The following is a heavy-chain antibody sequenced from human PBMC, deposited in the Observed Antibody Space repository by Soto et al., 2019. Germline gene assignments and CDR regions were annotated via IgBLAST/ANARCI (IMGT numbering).Heavy chain of an antibody. J-gene: IGHJ4*02. CDR3: ARRGGTTYFDY. Sequence: PGECLKISCKGSGYSFTIYWINWVRQIPGKGLEWMGRIDPSDSYSNYSPSFQGHVTISADKSISTAYLQWSSLKASDTAIYYCARRGGTTYFDYWGQGTLVTVSS. V-gene: IGHV5-10-1*01. D-gene: IGHD1-1*01. CDR2: IDPSDSYS. CDR1: GYSFTIYW.